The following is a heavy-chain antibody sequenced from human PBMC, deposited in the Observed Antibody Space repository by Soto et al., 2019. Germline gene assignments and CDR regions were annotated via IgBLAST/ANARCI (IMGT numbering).Heavy chain of an antibody. CDR1: GGTFDSFA. Sequence: QMQLVQSGAEVKEPGSSVKGSCKASGGTFDSFAISWVRQAPGQGPEWLGGIVPVFQTTNYEQRFQDRVTITADGSTGTAYMELRNVTSEDSAIYYCASRIGDPTFVPLHYYYAMDVWGQGTTVTVS. D-gene: IGHD3-16*01. CDR3: ASRIGDPTFVPLHYYYAMDV. J-gene: IGHJ6*02. CDR2: IVPVFQTT. V-gene: IGHV1-69*01.